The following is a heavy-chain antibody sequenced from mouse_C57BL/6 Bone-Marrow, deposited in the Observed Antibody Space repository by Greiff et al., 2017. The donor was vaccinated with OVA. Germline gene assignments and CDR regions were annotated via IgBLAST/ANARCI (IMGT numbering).Heavy chain of an antibody. J-gene: IGHJ1*03. CDR2: IYPRDGST. V-gene: IGHV1-78*01. CDR1: GYTFTDHT. CDR3: ARRYSNYDWYFDV. D-gene: IGHD2-5*01. Sequence: QVQLQQSDAELVKPGASVKISCTVSGYTFTDHTIHWMKQRPEQGLEWIGYIYPRDGSTKYNEKFKGTATLTADKSSRTAYMQLNSLTSEDSAVYCCARRYSNYDWYFDVWGTGTTGTVSS.